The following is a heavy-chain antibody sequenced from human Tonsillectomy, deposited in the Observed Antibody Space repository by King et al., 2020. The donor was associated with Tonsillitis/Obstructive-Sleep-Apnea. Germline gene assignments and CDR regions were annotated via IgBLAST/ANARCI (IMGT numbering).Heavy chain of an antibody. CDR3: AKGGVLLWFGEKGGFDY. J-gene: IGHJ4*02. V-gene: IGHV3-30*18. D-gene: IGHD3-10*01. Sequence: VQLVESGGGVVQPGRSLRLSCAASGFTFSSYGMHWVRQAPGKGLEWGAVISYDGSNKYYADSVKGRFTISRDNSKNTLYLQMNSLRAEDTAVYYCAKGGVLLWFGEKGGFDYWGQGPLVTVSS. CDR1: GFTFSSYG. CDR2: ISYDGSNK.